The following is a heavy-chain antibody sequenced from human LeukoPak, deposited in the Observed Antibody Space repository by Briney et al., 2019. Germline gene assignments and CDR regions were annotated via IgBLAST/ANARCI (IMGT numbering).Heavy chain of an antibody. J-gene: IGHJ6*02. Sequence: ASVKVSCKASGYTITRYGISWVRQAPGQGLEWMGWLSAYNGNTNYAQKLQGRVTMTTDTSTSTACMELRSLRSDDTAVYYCARDGEWYEKYYYYGMDVWGQGTTVTVSS. V-gene: IGHV1-18*01. D-gene: IGHD2-8*01. CDR1: GYTITRYG. CDR3: ARDGEWYEKYYYYGMDV. CDR2: LSAYNGNT.